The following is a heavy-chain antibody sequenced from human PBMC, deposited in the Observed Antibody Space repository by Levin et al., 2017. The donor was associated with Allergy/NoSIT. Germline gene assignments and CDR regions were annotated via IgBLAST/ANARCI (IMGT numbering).Heavy chain of an antibody. V-gene: IGHV3-33*01. Sequence: LSLTCAASGFTFSSYGMHWVRQAPGKGLEWVAVIWDDGYKKYYADSVKGRFTISRDNSKNTLYLQMNSLRAEDTAVCYCARVLRFYYYYYMDVWGKGTTVTVSS. CDR2: IWDDGYKK. D-gene: IGHD5-12*01. CDR3: ARVLRFYYYYYMDV. CDR1: GFTFSSYG. J-gene: IGHJ6*03.